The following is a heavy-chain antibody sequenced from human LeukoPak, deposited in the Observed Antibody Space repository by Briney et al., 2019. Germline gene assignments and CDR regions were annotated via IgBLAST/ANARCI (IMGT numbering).Heavy chain of an antibody. CDR2: INWNGGST. V-gene: IGHV3-20*04. CDR3: ARDWVSGWDAGFDY. CDR1: GFTFDDYG. J-gene: IGHJ4*02. Sequence: PGGSLRLSCAASGFTFDDYGMSWVRQAPGKGLEWVSGINWNGGSTGYADSAKGRFTISRDNAKNSLYLQMNSLRAEDTALCYCARDWVSGWDAGFDYWGQGTLVTVSS. D-gene: IGHD6-19*01.